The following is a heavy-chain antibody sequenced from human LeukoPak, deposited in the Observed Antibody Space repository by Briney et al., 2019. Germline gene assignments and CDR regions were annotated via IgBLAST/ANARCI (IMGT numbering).Heavy chain of an antibody. CDR1: GFSFRRYD. V-gene: IGHV3-30*04. J-gene: IGHJ5*02. Sequence: PGTSLRLSCSASGFSFRRYDMHGVRPAPAKGLEWVAATSHDGTSELYADFVKGRFSISRENSRNTLSLQMDTLRPEDTAIYYCARAKGLAGSYLDNWFDPWGQGARVIVSS. D-gene: IGHD1-26*01. CDR3: ARAKGLAGSYLDNWFDP. CDR2: TSHDGTSE.